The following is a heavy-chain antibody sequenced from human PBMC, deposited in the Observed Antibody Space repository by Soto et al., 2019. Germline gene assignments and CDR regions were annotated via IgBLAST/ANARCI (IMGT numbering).Heavy chain of an antibody. V-gene: IGHV3-48*01. Sequence: GGSLRLSCAAFGFTFSNYGMNWVRQAPGKGLEWISYISSSSGTIYYADSVKGRFTISRDNAKNSLYLQMNSLRAEDTTVYHCARDNCSGGSCYSWGQSFDYWGQGSLVTVSS. CDR1: GFTFSNYG. J-gene: IGHJ4*02. CDR2: ISSSSGTI. D-gene: IGHD2-15*01. CDR3: ARDNCSGGSCYSWGQSFDY.